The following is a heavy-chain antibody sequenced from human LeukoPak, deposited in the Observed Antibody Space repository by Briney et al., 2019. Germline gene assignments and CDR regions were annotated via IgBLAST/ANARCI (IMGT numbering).Heavy chain of an antibody. CDR1: GYSFTSYW. CDR2: IYPGDSDT. Sequence: RAGESLKISCKGSGYSFTSYWIGWVRQMPGKGLEWMGVIYPGDSDTRYSPSFQGQVTISADKSISTAYLQWSSLKASGTAMYYCARHGYSSGWHYGMDVWGQGTTVTVSS. D-gene: IGHD6-19*01. V-gene: IGHV5-51*01. J-gene: IGHJ6*02. CDR3: ARHGYSSGWHYGMDV.